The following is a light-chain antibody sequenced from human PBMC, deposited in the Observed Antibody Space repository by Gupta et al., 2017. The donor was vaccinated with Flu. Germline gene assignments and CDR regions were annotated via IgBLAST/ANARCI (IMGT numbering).Light chain of an antibody. J-gene: IGKJ2*01. V-gene: IGKV3-11*01. Sequence: EIVLTQSPATLSLSPGERATLSCRASQSVSSYLTWYQQKPGQAPRLLIYDATNRATGIPARFSGSGSGTEFTLTISSREPEDFAVYSCQQRSNWPVTFGQGTKLEIK. CDR3: QQRSNWPVT. CDR2: DAT. CDR1: QSVSSY.